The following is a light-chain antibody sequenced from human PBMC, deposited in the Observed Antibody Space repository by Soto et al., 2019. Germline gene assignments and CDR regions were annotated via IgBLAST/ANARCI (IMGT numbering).Light chain of an antibody. CDR3: AAWDDSLNGHVV. J-gene: IGLJ2*01. CDR1: NSNIRSNT. V-gene: IGLV1-44*01. CDR2: SNN. Sequence: QSVLTQPPSAYGTPGQRVTISCSGSNSNIRSNTVNWYQQLPGTAPKLLIYSNNQRPSGVPDRFSGSKSGTSASLAISGLQSEDEADYYCAAWDDSLNGHVVFGGGTKLTVL.